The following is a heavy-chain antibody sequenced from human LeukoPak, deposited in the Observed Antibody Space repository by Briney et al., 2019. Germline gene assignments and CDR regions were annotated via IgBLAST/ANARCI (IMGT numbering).Heavy chain of an antibody. V-gene: IGHV5-51*01. D-gene: IGHD3-22*01. CDR2: IYPGDSDT. CDR1: GYSFTSYW. J-gene: IGHJ4*02. CDR3: ARRKGYYDSSGYSTTFYFDY. Sequence: GESLKISCKGSGYSFTSYWIGWVRQMPGKGLEWMGIIYPGDSDTRYSPSFQGQVTISADKSISSAYLQWSSLKASDTAMYYCARRKGYYDSSGYSTTFYFDYWGQGTPVTVSS.